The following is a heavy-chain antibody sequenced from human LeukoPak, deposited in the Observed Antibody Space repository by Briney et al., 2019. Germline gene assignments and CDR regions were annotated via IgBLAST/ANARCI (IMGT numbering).Heavy chain of an antibody. CDR3: ARSLWFKKLLFGTREYYIDY. CDR2: IRSSSRYI. D-gene: IGHD3-10*01. V-gene: IGHV3-21*03. CDR1: GFIFSRES. J-gene: IGHJ4*01. Sequence: GGSLRLYCAASGFIFSRESMNWARQPPAKGLDWVAYIRSSSRYIYYADSVKGRFTISRDNAKNSLFLQMNSLRAEDVDVYYFARSLWFKKLLFGTREYYIDYWLQGTLVIVSS.